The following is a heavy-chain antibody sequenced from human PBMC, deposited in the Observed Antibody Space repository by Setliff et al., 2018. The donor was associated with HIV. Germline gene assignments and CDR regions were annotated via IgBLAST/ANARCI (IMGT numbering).Heavy chain of an antibody. D-gene: IGHD5-18*01. CDR1: GGSISRGGYY. CDR2: ISHSGGT. J-gene: IGHJ2*01. Sequence: SKTLSLTCTVSGGSISRGGYYWNWIRQLPGQGLEWMGYISHSGGTYYNPSLEGRVSLSVDTSKNQFSLHLSSVTAADTAVYFCARDGLRGYSYGIGWHIEVWGRGTLVTVSS. CDR3: ARDGLRGYSYGIGWHIEV. V-gene: IGHV4-31*03.